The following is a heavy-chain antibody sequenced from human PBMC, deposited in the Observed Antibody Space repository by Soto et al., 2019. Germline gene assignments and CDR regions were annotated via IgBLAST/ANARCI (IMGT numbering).Heavy chain of an antibody. CDR2: IYYSGTT. CDR1: GGSISSGDYY. D-gene: IGHD3-10*01. CDR3: ARHGDNYGSGWLDP. Sequence: PSETLSLTCTVSGGSISSGDYYWSWIRQPPGKGLEWIGYIYYSGTTNYNPSLKSRVIISVDTSRNQLSLKLSSVTAADTAFYYCARHGDNYGSGWLDPWGQGILVTVSS. J-gene: IGHJ5*02. V-gene: IGHV4-30-4*01.